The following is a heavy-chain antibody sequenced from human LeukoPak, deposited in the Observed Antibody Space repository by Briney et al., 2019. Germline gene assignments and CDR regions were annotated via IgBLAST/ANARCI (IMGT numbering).Heavy chain of an antibody. D-gene: IGHD3-22*01. Sequence: SETLSLTCTVSGGSLSSSSYYWGWIRQPPGKGLEWIGSIYYCGSTYYNPSLKSRVTISVDTSKNQFSLKLSSVTAADTAVYYCARRAYYYDSSGYYYPRFYYYYYMDVWGKRTTVTVSS. CDR2: IYYCGST. J-gene: IGHJ6*03. V-gene: IGHV4-39*01. CDR3: ARRAYYYDSSGYYYPRFYYYYYMDV. CDR1: GGSLSSSSYY.